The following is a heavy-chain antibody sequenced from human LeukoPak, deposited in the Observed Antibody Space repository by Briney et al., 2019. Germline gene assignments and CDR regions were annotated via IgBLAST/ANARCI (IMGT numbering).Heavy chain of an antibody. CDR2: INHSGST. V-gene: IGHV4-34*01. J-gene: IGHJ4*02. CDR3: ARSGRSWPDFDY. Sequence: KPSETLSLTCAVYGGSFSGYYWSWIRQPPGKGLEWIGEINHSGSTNYNPSLKSRVTISVATSKNQFSLKLSSVTAADTAVYYCARSGRSWPDFDYWGQGTLVTVSS. D-gene: IGHD6-13*01. CDR1: GGSFSGYY.